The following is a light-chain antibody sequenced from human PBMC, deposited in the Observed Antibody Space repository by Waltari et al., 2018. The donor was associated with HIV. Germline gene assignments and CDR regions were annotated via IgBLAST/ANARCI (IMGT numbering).Light chain of an antibody. Sequence: QSALTQPASVSGSPGPSIPISCTGPSSDVGAYNYVSWYQQHPGKAPKLMIYDVSKRPSGVSNRFSGSKSGNTASLTISGLQTEDEADYYCCSYAGSSSVVFGGGSKLTVL. J-gene: IGLJ2*01. CDR1: SSDVGAYNY. V-gene: IGLV2-23*02. CDR3: CSYAGSSSVV. CDR2: DVS.